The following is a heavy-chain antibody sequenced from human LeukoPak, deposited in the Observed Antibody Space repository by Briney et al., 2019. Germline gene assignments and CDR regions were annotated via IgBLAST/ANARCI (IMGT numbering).Heavy chain of an antibody. V-gene: IGHV4-39*07. CDR1: GGSIGSSTFY. CDR2: IHYSGNT. CDR3: ARDSGGNGLDY. D-gene: IGHD2-15*01. Sequence: SETLSLTCTVSGGSIGSSTFYWGWIRQSPAEGLEWIGSIHYSGNTYYNPSLKSRVTISVDTSKNYFSLGLRSVSAADTAVYYCARDSGGNGLDYWGQGTLVTVSS. J-gene: IGHJ4*02.